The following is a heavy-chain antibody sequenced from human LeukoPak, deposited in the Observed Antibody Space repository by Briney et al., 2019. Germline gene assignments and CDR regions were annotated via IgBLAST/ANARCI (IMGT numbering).Heavy chain of an antibody. D-gene: IGHD3-22*01. CDR1: GYTFTSYD. Sequence: ASVKVSCKASGYTFTSYDINWVRQATGQGLEWMGWMNPNSGNTGYAQKFQGRVTMTRNTSISTAYMELSSLRSEDTAVYYCARGKKGYDNSDYYLDYWGQGTLVTVSS. CDR2: MNPNSGNT. J-gene: IGHJ4*02. V-gene: IGHV1-8*01. CDR3: ARGKKGYDNSDYYLDY.